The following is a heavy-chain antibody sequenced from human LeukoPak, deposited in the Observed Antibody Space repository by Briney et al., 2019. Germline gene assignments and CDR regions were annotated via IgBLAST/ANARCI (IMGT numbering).Heavy chain of an antibody. CDR2: ISSSGTYI. CDR1: GFTFSSYS. V-gene: IGHV3-21*04. CDR3: ARGGGLDV. D-gene: IGHD3-16*01. J-gene: IGHJ6*02. Sequence: GGSLRLSCAASGFTFSSYSMNWVRQAPGKGPQWVSSISSSGTYIYYADSFKGRFTISRDNAKNSLYLQMSNLRAEDTAVYFCARGGGLDVWGQGATVTVSS.